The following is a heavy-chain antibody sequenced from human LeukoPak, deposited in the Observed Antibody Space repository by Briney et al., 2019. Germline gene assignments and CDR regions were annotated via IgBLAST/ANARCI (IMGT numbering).Heavy chain of an antibody. CDR3: ARDPIKPYYDSSGYLDY. J-gene: IGHJ4*02. CDR2: ISYDGSNK. V-gene: IGHV3-30-3*01. D-gene: IGHD3-22*01. Sequence: GGSLRLSCAASGFTFSSYAMHWVRQAPGKGLEWVAVISYDGSNKYYADSVKGRFTISRDNSKNTLYLQMNSLRAEDTAVYYCARDPIKPYYDSSGYLDYWGQGTLVTVSS. CDR1: GFTFSSYA.